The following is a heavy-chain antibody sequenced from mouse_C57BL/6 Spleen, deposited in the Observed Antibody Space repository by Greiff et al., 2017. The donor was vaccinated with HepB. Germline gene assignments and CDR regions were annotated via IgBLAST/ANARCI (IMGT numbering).Heavy chain of an antibody. V-gene: IGHV1-82*01. CDR2: IYPGDGDT. CDR3: ARSPGREGFDD. Sequence: QVQLQQSGPELVKPGASVKISCKASGYAFSSSWMNWVKQRPGKGLEWIGRIYPGDGDTNYNGKFKGKATLTADKSSSTAYMQLSSLTSEDSAVYVCARSPGREGFDDWGQGTTLTVSS. CDR1: GYAFSSSW. J-gene: IGHJ2*01.